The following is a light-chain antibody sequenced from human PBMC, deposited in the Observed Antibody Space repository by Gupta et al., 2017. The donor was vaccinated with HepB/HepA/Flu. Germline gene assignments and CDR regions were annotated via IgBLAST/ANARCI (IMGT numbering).Light chain of an antibody. J-gene: IGKJ2*01. CDR3: QQDGSSLYT. CDR1: QSVGSNY. V-gene: IGKV3-20*01. Sequence: EIVLTQSPGTLSLSPGERATLSCRASQSVGSNYLAWYQQKPGQAPRLLIYGASSRATGIPDRFSGSGSGTDFTLTISRLEPEDFAVYYCQQDGSSLYTFGRGTKLEIK. CDR2: GAS.